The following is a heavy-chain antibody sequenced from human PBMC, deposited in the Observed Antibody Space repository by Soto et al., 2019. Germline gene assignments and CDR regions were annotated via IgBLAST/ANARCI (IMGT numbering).Heavy chain of an antibody. Sequence: PGGSLRLSCAASGFTFSSYALNWVRQAPGKGLQWVSVISGGGGGTHYTDSVKGRFTTSRDNSKNALFLQMNSLRAEDTAVYFCAKGSHYDILTAYHAFDFWGPGTLVTVSS. CDR2: ISGGGGGT. D-gene: IGHD3-9*01. V-gene: IGHV3-23*01. CDR3: AKGSHYDILTAYHAFDF. J-gene: IGHJ4*02. CDR1: GFTFSSYA.